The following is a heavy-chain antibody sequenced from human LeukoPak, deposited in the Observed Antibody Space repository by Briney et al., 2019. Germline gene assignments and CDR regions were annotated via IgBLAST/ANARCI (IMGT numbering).Heavy chain of an antibody. J-gene: IGHJ6*02. CDR1: GFTVSSNY. V-gene: IGHV3-53*01. D-gene: IGHD3-10*01. Sequence: GGSLRLSCAASGFTVSSNYMSWGRQAPRKGLEWGSVIYSRGSTYYAGSVKGRFTISRDNSKNTLYLQMNSLRAEDTAVYYCARCWHFGRYGMDVWGQGTTVTVSS. CDR2: IYSRGST. CDR3: ARCWHFGRYGMDV.